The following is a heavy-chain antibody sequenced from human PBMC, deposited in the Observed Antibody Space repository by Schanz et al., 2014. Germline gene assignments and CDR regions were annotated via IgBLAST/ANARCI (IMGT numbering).Heavy chain of an antibody. CDR2: IFFRGST. CDR3: YGMDV. Sequence: QVQLQESGPGLVKPSQTLSLTCAVSGGSISSGGYSWSWIRQPPGKGLEWIGYIFFRGSTYYNPTLKSRVTISIDAAKTQVSLRLTAVTAADPAVYYCYGMDVWGQGTTVTVSS. V-gene: IGHV4-30-4*07. J-gene: IGHJ6*02. CDR1: GGSISSGGYS.